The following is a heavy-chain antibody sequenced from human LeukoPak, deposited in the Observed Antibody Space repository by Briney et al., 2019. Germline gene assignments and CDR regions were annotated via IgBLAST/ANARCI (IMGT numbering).Heavy chain of an antibody. J-gene: IGHJ6*03. CDR2: INHSGST. CDR1: GGSISSYY. Sequence: SETLSLTCTVSGGSISSYYWSWIRQPPGKGLGWIGEINHSGSTNYNPSLKSRVTISVDTSKNQFSLKLSSVTAADTAVYYCARAYGDYVSYYYYYMDVWGKGTTVTVSS. V-gene: IGHV4-34*01. D-gene: IGHD4-17*01. CDR3: ARAYGDYVSYYYYYMDV.